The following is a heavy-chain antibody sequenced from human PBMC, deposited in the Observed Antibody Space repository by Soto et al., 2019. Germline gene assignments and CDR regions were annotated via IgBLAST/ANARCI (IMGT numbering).Heavy chain of an antibody. D-gene: IGHD4-17*01. J-gene: IGHJ3*02. CDR3: ASVAATVTPSTAFDI. Sequence: QVQLQQWGAGLLKPSETLSLTCAVYGGSFSGYYWSWIRQPPGKGLEWIGEINHSGSTNYNPSLKSRVTISVDTSKNQFSLKLSSVTAADTAVYYCASVAATVTPSTAFDIWGQGTMVTVSS. V-gene: IGHV4-34*01. CDR2: INHSGST. CDR1: GGSFSGYY.